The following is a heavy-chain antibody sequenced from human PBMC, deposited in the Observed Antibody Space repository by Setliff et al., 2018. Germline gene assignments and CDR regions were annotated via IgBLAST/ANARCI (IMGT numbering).Heavy chain of an antibody. Sequence: PSETLSLTCAVYGGSFSGHHWCWIRQPPWKGLEWIGEINHSGSANYNPSLKSRVTISLDTSKNQFSLKPSSVTAADTAVYYCARGDYYDSSAYSPDTFDIWGQGTMVTVSS. D-gene: IGHD3-22*01. V-gene: IGHV4-34*01. CDR2: INHSGSA. J-gene: IGHJ3*02. CDR3: ARGDYYDSSAYSPDTFDI. CDR1: GGSFSGHH.